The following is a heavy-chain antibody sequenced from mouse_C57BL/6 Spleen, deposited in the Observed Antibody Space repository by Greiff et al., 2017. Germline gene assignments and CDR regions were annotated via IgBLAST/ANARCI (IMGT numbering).Heavy chain of an antibody. Sequence: QVQLQQSGAELVRPGASVTLSCKASGYTFNDYEMHWVKQTPVQGLEWIGAIDPETGGTAYNQKFKGKAILTADKSASTAYMELRILTSEDSAVYYCTRRPKVVTSVAFDYWGQGTTLTVSS. CDR2: IDPETGGT. J-gene: IGHJ2*01. CDR1: GYTFNDYE. D-gene: IGHD1-1*01. V-gene: IGHV1-15*01. CDR3: TRRPKVVTSVAFDY.